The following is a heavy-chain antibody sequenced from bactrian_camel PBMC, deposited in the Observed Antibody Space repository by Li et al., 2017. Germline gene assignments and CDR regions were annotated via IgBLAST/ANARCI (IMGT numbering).Heavy chain of an antibody. D-gene: IGHD5*01. CDR3: ACDPLG. Sequence: EVQLVESGGGLMQPGGSLRLSCAASGSTFSKKGMNWVRQAPGKGLEWVAAISNSGEFLHYADSVKGRFTISRDNAKNTLYLQMNSLKPEDTAVYYCACDPLGWSQGTQVTVS. CDR2: ISNSGEFL. V-gene: IGHV3S40*01. J-gene: IGHJ4*01. CDR1: GSTFSKKG.